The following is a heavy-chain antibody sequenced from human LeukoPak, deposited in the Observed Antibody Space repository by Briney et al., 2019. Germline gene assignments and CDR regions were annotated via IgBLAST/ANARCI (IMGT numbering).Heavy chain of an antibody. J-gene: IGHJ2*01. CDR3: ARGLAEDSSGYYLHWYFDL. V-gene: IGHV4-31*03. CDR2: IYYSGST. CDR1: VGSISSGGYY. Sequence: SETLSLTCTVSVGSISSGGYYWSWIRQHPGKGLEWIGYIYYSGSTYYNPSLKSRVTISVDTSKNQFSLKLSSVTAADTAVYYCARGLAEDSSGYYLHWYFDLWGRGTLVTVSS. D-gene: IGHD3-22*01.